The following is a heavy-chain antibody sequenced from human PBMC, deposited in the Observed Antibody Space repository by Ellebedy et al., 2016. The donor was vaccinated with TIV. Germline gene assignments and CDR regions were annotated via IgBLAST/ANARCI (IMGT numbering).Heavy chain of an antibody. CDR1: GFTFSSYG. J-gene: IGHJ4*02. CDR2: ISYDGSNK. V-gene: IGHV3-30*18. CDR3: AKGNHEWLPFDY. D-gene: IGHD5-12*01. Sequence: GESLKISXAASGFTFSSYGMHWVRQAPGKGLEWVAVISYDGSNKYYADSVKGRFTISRDNSKNTLYLQLNSLRAEDTAVYYCAKGNHEWLPFDYWGQGTLVTVSS.